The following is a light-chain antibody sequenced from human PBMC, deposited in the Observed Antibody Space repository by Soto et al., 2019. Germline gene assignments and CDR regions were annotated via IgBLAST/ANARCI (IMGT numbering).Light chain of an antibody. Sequence: IGLTQSPGPLSLSPGERATLSCTPSQRVISKYLAWYQQKPGHAPKLLIYGAPTRATGVPDRFSGSGSGTDFTLTISRLEPEDFAVYHCQQYGSLSWTSGQGTKVDI. CDR1: QRVISKY. CDR2: GAP. CDR3: QQYGSLSWT. V-gene: IGKV3-20*01. J-gene: IGKJ1*01.